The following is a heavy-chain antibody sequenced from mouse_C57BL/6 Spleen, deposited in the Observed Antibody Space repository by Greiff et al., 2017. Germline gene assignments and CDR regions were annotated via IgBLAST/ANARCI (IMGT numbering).Heavy chain of an antibody. D-gene: IGHD2-3*01. CDR3: ARKSLDGFHCDY. CDR2: IDPEDGET. V-gene: IGHV14-2*01. J-gene: IGHJ2*01. Sequence: EVQLQQSGAELVKPGASVKLSCTASGFNIKDYYMHWVKQRTEQGLEWIGRIDPEDGETKYAQKFQGKATITADTSSNTAYLQLSSLTSEDTAVYYCARKSLDGFHCDYWGQGTTLTVSS. CDR1: GFNIKDYY.